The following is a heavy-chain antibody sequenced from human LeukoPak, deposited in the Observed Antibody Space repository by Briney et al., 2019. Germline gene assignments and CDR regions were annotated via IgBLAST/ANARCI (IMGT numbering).Heavy chain of an antibody. V-gene: IGHV3-30-3*01. CDR1: GFTFSSYA. J-gene: IGHJ4*02. D-gene: IGHD3-10*01. CDR2: ISYDGSNK. CDR3: ARDRGVRGVIDS. Sequence: PGGSLRLSCAASGFTFSSYAMHWVRQAPGKGLEWVAVISYDGSNKYYADSVKGRFTISRDNSKNTLYLQMNSLRAEDTAVYYCARDRGVRGVIDSWGQGTLVTVSS.